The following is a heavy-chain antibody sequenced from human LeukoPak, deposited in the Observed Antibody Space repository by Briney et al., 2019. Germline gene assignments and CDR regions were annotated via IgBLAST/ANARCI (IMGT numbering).Heavy chain of an antibody. CDR1: GDSLSSGDSY. Sequence: SETLSLTCTVSGDSLSSGDSYWNWIRQPPGTGLEWLGYIYYSETTNYNPSLWGRITISVDMSKNQFSLELSSVTAADTAVYFCARRSVVGPTGYFSYYGIDVWGQATTVTVSS. J-gene: IGHJ6*02. D-gene: IGHD1-26*01. V-gene: IGHV4-30-4*01. CDR2: IYYSETT. CDR3: ARRSVVGPTGYFSYYGIDV.